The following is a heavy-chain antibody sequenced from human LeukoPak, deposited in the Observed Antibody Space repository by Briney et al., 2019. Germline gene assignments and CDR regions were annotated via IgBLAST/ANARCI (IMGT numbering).Heavy chain of an antibody. CDR2: IIPILGIA. Sequence: ASVKVSCKASGYTFTDFGISWVRQAPGQGLEWMGRIIPILGIANYAQKFQGRVTITADKSTSTAYMELSSLRSEDTAVYYCARPSRYCSSTSCYTLDYWGQGTLVTVSS. V-gene: IGHV1-69*04. CDR1: GYTFTDFG. CDR3: ARPSRYCSSTSCYTLDY. D-gene: IGHD2-2*02. J-gene: IGHJ4*02.